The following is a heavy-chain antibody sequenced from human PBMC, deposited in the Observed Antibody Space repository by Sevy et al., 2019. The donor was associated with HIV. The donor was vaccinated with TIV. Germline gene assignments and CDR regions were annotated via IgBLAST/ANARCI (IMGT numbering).Heavy chain of an antibody. V-gene: IGHV3-33*01. D-gene: IGHD2-2*01. J-gene: IGHJ6*02. CDR2: TWYDGNNK. CDR1: GFTFSNYG. CDR3: ARGPLRYCSSTSCYEGDYYYYDMDV. Sequence: GGSLRLSCAASGFTFSNYGIHWVRQAPGKGLEWVAVTWYDGNNKNYTDSVKGRFTISRDNSKKTLYLQVNSLRAEDTAVYYCARGPLRYCSSTSCYEGDYYYYDMDVWGQGTTVTVSS.